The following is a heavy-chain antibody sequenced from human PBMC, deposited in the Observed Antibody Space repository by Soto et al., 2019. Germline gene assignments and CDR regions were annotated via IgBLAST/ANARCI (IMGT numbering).Heavy chain of an antibody. CDR3: ASEGANDSSGYYYYYCMDV. Sequence: QVQLVQSGAEVKKHGSSVKVSCKASGGTFSSYAISWVRQAPGQGLEWMGGLIPIFGTANYAQKFQGRVTITADKSTSTAYMELSSLRSEDTAVYYCASEGANDSSGYYYYYCMDVWGQGTTFTVSS. D-gene: IGHD3-22*01. CDR1: GGTFSSYA. V-gene: IGHV1-69*06. J-gene: IGHJ6*02. CDR2: LIPIFGTA.